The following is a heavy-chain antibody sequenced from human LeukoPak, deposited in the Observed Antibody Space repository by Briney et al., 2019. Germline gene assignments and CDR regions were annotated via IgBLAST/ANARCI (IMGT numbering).Heavy chain of an antibody. J-gene: IGHJ6*02. Sequence: PEDGETIYAQKFQGRVTMTEDTSTDTAYMELSSLRSEDTAVYYCATDRPRITGTIYGMDVWGQGTTVTVSS. CDR2: PEDGET. V-gene: IGHV1-24*01. CDR3: ATDRPRITGTIYGMDV. D-gene: IGHD1-7*01.